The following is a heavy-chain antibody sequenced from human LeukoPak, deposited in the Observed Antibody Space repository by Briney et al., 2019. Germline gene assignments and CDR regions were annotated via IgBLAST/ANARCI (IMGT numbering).Heavy chain of an antibody. D-gene: IGHD5-18*01. CDR1: GGSISSSSYY. Sequence: SETLSLTCTVSGGSISSSSYYWGWIRQPPGKGLEWIGSIYYSGSTYFNPSLKSRVTISVDTSKNQFSLKLSSVTAADTAVYYCARGYADTHYYHYYYMDVWGKGTTVTVSS. J-gene: IGHJ6*03. CDR2: IYYSGST. V-gene: IGHV4-39*07. CDR3: ARGYADTHYYHYYYMDV.